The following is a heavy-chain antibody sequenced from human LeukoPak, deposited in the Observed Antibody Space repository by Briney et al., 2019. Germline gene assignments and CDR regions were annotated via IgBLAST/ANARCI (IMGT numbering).Heavy chain of an antibody. D-gene: IGHD4-11*01. CDR2: MNPNSGNT. V-gene: IGHV1-8*03. J-gene: IGHJ5*02. CDR1: GYTFTGYY. CDR3: ARGTLNDYSNYEFDP. Sequence: GASVEVSCKASGYTFTGYYMHWVRQAPGQGLEWMGWMNPNSGNTGYAQKFQGRVTITRNTSISTAYMELSSLRSEDTAVYYCARGTLNDYSNYEFDPWGQGTLVTVSS.